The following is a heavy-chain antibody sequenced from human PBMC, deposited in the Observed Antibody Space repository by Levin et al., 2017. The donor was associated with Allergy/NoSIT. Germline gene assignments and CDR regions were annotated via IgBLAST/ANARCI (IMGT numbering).Heavy chain of an antibody. Sequence: GESLKISCKASGYTFTSYGISWVRQAPGQGLEWMGWISAYNGNTNYAQKLQGRVTMTTDTSTSTAYMELRSLRSDDTAVYYCAREDDFWSGYYRYYYGMDVWGQGTTVTVSS. D-gene: IGHD3-3*01. CDR3: AREDDFWSGYYRYYYGMDV. V-gene: IGHV1-18*01. CDR1: GYTFTSYG. CDR2: ISAYNGNT. J-gene: IGHJ6*02.